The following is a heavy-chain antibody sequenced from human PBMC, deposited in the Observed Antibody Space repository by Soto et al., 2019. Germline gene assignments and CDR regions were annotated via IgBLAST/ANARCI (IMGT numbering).Heavy chain of an antibody. D-gene: IGHD2-2*01. CDR2: VHYSGTT. V-gene: IGHV4-59*01. CDR1: GGSISTYY. CDR3: ARDGDIVLVPAAIWFDP. J-gene: IGHJ5*02. Sequence: SETLSLTCTVSGGSISTYYWTWIRQPPGKGLEWIGYVHYSGTTNYNPSLKSRVTMSVDTSKNQFSLKLRSVTAADTAVYYCARDGDIVLVPAAIWFDPWGQGTLVTVSS.